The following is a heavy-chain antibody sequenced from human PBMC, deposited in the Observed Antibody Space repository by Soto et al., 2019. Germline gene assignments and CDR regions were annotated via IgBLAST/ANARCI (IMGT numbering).Heavy chain of an antibody. D-gene: IGHD3-3*01. CDR1: GFTFSSYA. J-gene: IGHJ4*02. CDR2: ISGSGGST. CDR3: AKDRGITIFVSRAQPLDY. V-gene: IGHV3-23*01. Sequence: GGSLRLSCAASGFTFSSYAMSWVRQAPGKGLEWVSAISGSGGSTYYADSVKGRFTISRDNSKNTLYLQMNSLRAEDTAVYYCAKDRGITIFVSRAQPLDYWGQGTLVTVSS.